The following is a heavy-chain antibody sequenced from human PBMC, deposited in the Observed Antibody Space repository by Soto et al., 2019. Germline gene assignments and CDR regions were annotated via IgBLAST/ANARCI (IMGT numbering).Heavy chain of an antibody. CDR3: ARDLSHYGSGSYGY. J-gene: IGHJ4*02. D-gene: IGHD3-10*01. CDR2: INAGNGNT. V-gene: IGHV1-3*01. Sequence: QVQLVQSGAEVKKPGASVKVSCKASGYTFTSYAMHWVRQAPGQRLEWMGWINAGNGNTKYSQKFQGRVRMTRDTSASPAYMALSSLRSEDTAVYYCARDLSHYGSGSYGYGGQGTLVTVSS. CDR1: GYTFTSYA.